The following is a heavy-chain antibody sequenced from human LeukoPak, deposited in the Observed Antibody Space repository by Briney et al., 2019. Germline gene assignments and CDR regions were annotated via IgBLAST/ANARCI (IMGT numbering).Heavy chain of an antibody. CDR1: GGSISSGGYY. CDR2: IYYSGST. D-gene: IGHD2-2*01. Sequence: PSQTLSLTCTVSGGSISSGGYYWSWTRQHPGKGLEWIGYIYYSGSTYYNPSLKSRVTISVDTSKNQFSLKLSSVTAADTAVYYCARDRIGYCSSTSCLADNWYFDLWGRGTLVTVSS. J-gene: IGHJ2*01. CDR3: ARDRIGYCSSTSCLADNWYFDL. V-gene: IGHV4-31*03.